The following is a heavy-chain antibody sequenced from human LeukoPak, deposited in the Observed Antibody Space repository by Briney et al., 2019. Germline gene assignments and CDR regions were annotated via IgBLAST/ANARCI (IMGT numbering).Heavy chain of an antibody. CDR2: INPSGGST. V-gene: IGHV1-46*01. D-gene: IGHD3-22*01. J-gene: IGHJ5*02. CDR1: GYTFSRYY. Sequence: WASVKVSCKASGYTFSRYYIHWVRQAPGQGLEWMGIINPSGGSTRYAQKFQGRVTMTRDTSTSTVYMELSSLRSDDTAVYYCARGGYYDSSGSFDPGGQGTLVTVSS. CDR3: ARGGYYDSSGSFDP.